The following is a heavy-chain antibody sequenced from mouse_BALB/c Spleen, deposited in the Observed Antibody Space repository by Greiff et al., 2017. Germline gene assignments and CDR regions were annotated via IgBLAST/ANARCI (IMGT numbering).Heavy chain of an antibody. CDR3: ARPGGYYDAMDY. CDR1: GFTFSSHA. J-gene: IGHJ4*01. Sequence: DVKLVESGGGLVKPGGSLKLSCAASGFTFSSHAMSWVRQTPEKRLEWVASISSGGSTYYPDSVKGRFTISRDNARNILYLQMSSLRSEDTAMYYCARPGGYYDAMDYWGQGTSVTVSS. V-gene: IGHV5-6-5*01. D-gene: IGHD2-2*01. CDR2: ISSGGST.